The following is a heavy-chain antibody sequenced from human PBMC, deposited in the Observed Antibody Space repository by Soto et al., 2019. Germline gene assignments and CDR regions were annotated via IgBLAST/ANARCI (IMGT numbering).Heavy chain of an antibody. CDR1: GVSFSGYY. CDR2: INHSGST. CDR3: ARGADLGIDI. V-gene: IGHV4-34*01. D-gene: IGHD1-1*01. J-gene: IGHJ3*02. Sequence: QVQLQQWGAGLLKPSETLSLTCAVYGVSFSGYYWSWIPQPPGKGLEWIGDINHSGSTTYNPSIKSRVNIQVETSKHQFSLKLSSVTAADTAVYYCARGADLGIDIWGQGRMVTVSS.